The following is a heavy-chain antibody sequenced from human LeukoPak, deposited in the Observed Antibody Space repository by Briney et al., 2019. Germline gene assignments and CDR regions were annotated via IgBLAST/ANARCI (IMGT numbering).Heavy chain of an antibody. V-gene: IGHV3-74*01. CDR3: ARGGDCSGWYGWFDP. CDR2: INSDGSST. CDR1: GFTFSSYW. J-gene: IGHJ5*02. Sequence: GGSLRLSCGASGFTFSSYWMHWVRQAPGKGLVWVSCINSDGSSTRYADSEKRRFTSSRDNPRISLYLQTDSLRAEDTAVYYCARGGDCSGWYGWFDPWGQGTLVTVSS. D-gene: IGHD6-19*01.